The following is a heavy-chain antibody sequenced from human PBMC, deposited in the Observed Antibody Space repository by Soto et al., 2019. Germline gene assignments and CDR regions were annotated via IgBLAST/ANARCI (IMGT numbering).Heavy chain of an antibody. Sequence: SETLSLTCTVSGGSISSYYWSWIRQPPGKGLEWIGYIYYSGSTNYNPSLKSRVTISVDASKNQFSLKLSSVTAADTAVYYSARRKQQWLEDYFDYWGQGTLVTVSS. CDR2: IYYSGST. V-gene: IGHV4-59*08. D-gene: IGHD6-19*01. CDR1: GGSISSYY. CDR3: ARRKQQWLEDYFDY. J-gene: IGHJ4*02.